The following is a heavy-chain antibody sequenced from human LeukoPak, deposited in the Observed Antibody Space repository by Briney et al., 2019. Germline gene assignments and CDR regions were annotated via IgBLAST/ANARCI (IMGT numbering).Heavy chain of an antibody. D-gene: IGHD6-13*01. J-gene: IGHJ4*02. CDR1: GGSFSDYY. Sequence: PSETLSLTCAVYGGSFSDYYWTWIRQPPGKGLEWIGEINHSGNTNDNPSLKSRVSISVDTSKNQFSLKLSSVTAADTAVYYCAREPNWLAAAGTYYFDYWGQGTLVTVSS. V-gene: IGHV4-34*01. CDR2: INHSGNT. CDR3: AREPNWLAAAGTYYFDY.